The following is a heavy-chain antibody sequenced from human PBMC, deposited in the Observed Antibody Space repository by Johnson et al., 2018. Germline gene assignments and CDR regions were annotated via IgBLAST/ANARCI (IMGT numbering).Heavy chain of an antibody. Sequence: QLVQSGGGLVQPGGSLRLSCAASGFTFSSYAMSWVRQAPGKGLEWVSAISGSGGSTYYADSVKGRFTISRDNSKNTLYLQMNSLGAEDTAVDYCAKDVRGVVLYVPEDAFDIWGQGTMVTVSS. CDR3: AKDVRGVVLYVPEDAFDI. D-gene: IGHD2-2*01. CDR1: GFTFSSYA. CDR2: ISGSGGST. V-gene: IGHV3-23*04. J-gene: IGHJ3*02.